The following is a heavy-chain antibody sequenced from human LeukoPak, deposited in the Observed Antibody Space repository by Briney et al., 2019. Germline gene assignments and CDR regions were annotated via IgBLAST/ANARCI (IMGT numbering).Heavy chain of an antibody. CDR1: GYTFTSYG. D-gene: IGHD3-3*01. J-gene: IGHJ4*02. Sequence: GASVKVSRKASGYTFTSYGISWVRQAPGQGLEWMGWISAYNGNTNYAQKLQGRVTMTTDTSTSTAYMELRSLRSDDTAVYYCARDPDSGWSYDFWSGQTASFFDYWGQGTLVTVSS. CDR3: ARDPDSGWSYDFWSGQTASFFDY. CDR2: ISAYNGNT. V-gene: IGHV1-18*01.